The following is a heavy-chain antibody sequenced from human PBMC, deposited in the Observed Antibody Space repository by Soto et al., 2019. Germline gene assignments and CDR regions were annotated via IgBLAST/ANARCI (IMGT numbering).Heavy chain of an antibody. J-gene: IGHJ4*02. V-gene: IGHV3-30*03. CDR2: ISYDGSNK. Sequence: GGSLRLSFAASGFTFSSYGMHWVRQAPGKGLEWVAVISYDGSNKYYADSVKGRFTISRDNSKNTLYLQMNSLRAEDTAVYYCVTQFTSDYYDYFDYWGQGTLVTVSS. CDR3: VTQFTSDYYDYFDY. D-gene: IGHD1-26*01. CDR1: GFTFSSYG.